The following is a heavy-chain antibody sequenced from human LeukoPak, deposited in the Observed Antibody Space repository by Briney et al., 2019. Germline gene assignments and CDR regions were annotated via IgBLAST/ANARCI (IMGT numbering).Heavy chain of an antibody. CDR1: GFTFSDYD. D-gene: IGHD5-18*01. Sequence: GGSLRLSCAASGFTFSDYDMHWVRQAIGKGLEWVSGIGTTGDTHYSSSVKGRFTISREDGKNSLYLQMNSLRAGDTAVYYCARLLGYSYGSNGMDVWGQGTTVTVSS. J-gene: IGHJ6*02. V-gene: IGHV3-13*01. CDR3: ARLLGYSYGSNGMDV. CDR2: IGTTGDT.